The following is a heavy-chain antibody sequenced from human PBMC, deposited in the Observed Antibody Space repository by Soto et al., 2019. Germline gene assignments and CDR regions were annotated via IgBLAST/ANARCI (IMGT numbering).Heavy chain of an antibody. Sequence: EASVKVSCKASGYTFTSYAMQWVRQAPGQRLEWMGWINAGNGNTKYSQKFQGRVTITRDTSASTAYMELSSLRSEDTAVYYCARNLMDYDILTGYYMGYYFDYWGQGTLVTVSS. V-gene: IGHV1-3*01. D-gene: IGHD3-9*01. CDR2: INAGNGNT. CDR1: GYTFTSYA. J-gene: IGHJ4*02. CDR3: ARNLMDYDILTGYYMGYYFDY.